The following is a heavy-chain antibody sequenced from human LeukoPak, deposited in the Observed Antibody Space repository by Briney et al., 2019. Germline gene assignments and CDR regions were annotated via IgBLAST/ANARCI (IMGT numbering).Heavy chain of an antibody. D-gene: IGHD1-26*01. Sequence: GGSLRLSCAASGFTFSDYYMSWIRQAPGKGLEWVSFISGSGTTTYYVDSVKGRFTLSRDNAKNSLFLQMNSLRAEDSAVYYCAKWTWELGNYWGQGTLVTVSS. J-gene: IGHJ4*02. CDR2: ISGSGTTT. CDR1: GFTFSDYY. V-gene: IGHV3-11*01. CDR3: AKWTWELGNY.